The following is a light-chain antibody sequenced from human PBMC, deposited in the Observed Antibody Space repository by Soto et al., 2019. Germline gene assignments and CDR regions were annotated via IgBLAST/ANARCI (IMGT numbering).Light chain of an antibody. V-gene: IGLV3-21*04. CDR3: QVWDSSSDQV. Sequence: SYELTQPPSVSVAPGKTARITCGGNNIGSKSVHWYQQKPGQAPVLVIYYDSDRPSGIPERFSGSNSGNTATLTISRVEAGVEADYYCQVWDSSSDQVFGGGTQLTVL. J-gene: IGLJ2*01. CDR1: NIGSKS. CDR2: YDS.